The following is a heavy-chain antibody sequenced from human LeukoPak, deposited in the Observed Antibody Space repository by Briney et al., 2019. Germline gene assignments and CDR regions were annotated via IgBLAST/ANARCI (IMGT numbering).Heavy chain of an antibody. V-gene: IGHV4-39*07. CDR1: GGSISTSSYY. Sequence: SETLSLTCTVSGGSISTSSYYWGWVRQPPGKGLEWIGNIFYSGSTYYNPSLKSRVTISVDTSKNQFSLKLSSVTAADTAVYYCARAVGSSWLDYWGQGTLVTVSS. CDR2: IFYSGST. J-gene: IGHJ4*02. D-gene: IGHD6-13*01. CDR3: ARAVGSSWLDY.